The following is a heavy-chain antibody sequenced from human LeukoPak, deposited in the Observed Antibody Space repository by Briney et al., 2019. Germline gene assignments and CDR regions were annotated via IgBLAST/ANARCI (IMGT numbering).Heavy chain of an antibody. CDR2: IDPSDSYT. V-gene: IGHV5-10-1*01. J-gene: IGHJ4*02. CDR1: GYSFTSYW. CDR3: APHRGGLEDLTFDY. Sequence: GGSLKISCKGSGYSFTSYWISWVRQMPGKGLEWMGRIDPSDSYTNYSPSFQGHVTISADKSISTAYLQWSSLRASDTAMYYCAPHRGGLEDLTFDYWGQGTLVTVSS. D-gene: IGHD3-10*01.